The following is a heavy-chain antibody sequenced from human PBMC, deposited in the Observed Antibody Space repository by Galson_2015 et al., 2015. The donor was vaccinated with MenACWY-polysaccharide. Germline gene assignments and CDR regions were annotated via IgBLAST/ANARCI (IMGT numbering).Heavy chain of an antibody. CDR1: GYTLTELS. V-gene: IGHV1-24*01. D-gene: IGHD1-26*01. Sequence: SVKVSCKVSGYTLTELSMHWVRQAPGKGLEWMGGFDPEDGETIYAQKFQGRVTMTEDTSTDTAYMELSSLRSEDTAVYYCATDRADHRWELPHYYFDYWGQGTLVTVSS. CDR3: ATDRADHRWELPHYYFDY. J-gene: IGHJ4*02. CDR2: FDPEDGET.